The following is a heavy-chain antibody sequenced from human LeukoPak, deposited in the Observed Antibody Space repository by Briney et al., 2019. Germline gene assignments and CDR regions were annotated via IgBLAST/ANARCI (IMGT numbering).Heavy chain of an antibody. V-gene: IGHV3-43*01. CDR1: GFTFDDDT. CDR3: AKGVDIVATTFDY. CDR2: ISWDGGST. J-gene: IGHJ4*02. D-gene: IGHD5-12*01. Sequence: RGSLRLSCAASGFTFDDDTMHWVRQAPGKGLEWVSLISWDGGSTYYADSVKGRFTISRDNSKNSLYLQMNSLRTEDTALYYCAKGVDIVATTFDYWGQGTLVTVSS.